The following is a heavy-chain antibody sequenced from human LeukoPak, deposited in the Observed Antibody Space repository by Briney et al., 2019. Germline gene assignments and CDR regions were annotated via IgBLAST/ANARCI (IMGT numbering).Heavy chain of an antibody. CDR3: AKARYTAGWYTFDY. D-gene: IGHD6-19*01. CDR1: GFTFSNYA. J-gene: IGHJ4*02. CDR2: IRGSDGST. V-gene: IGHV3-23*01. Sequence: GGSLRLSCAASGFTFSNYAMSWVRHTPGKGLEWVSIIRGSDGSTYYADSVKGGFTTSRDNPKNTLYLEMNNLRAEDTALYNCAKARYTAGWYTFDYWGQGTQVTVSS.